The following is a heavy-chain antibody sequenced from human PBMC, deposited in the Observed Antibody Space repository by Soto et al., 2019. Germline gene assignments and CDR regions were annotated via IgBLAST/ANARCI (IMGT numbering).Heavy chain of an antibody. Sequence: EVQLLESGGGLIQPGGSLRLSCAVSGFSFSDYAMSWVRQAPGKGLEWVSGISDSGGNTYYADSMKGRFTISRENSKNTLYLQMNSLRGEDTAIYYCAKGYSSAGYTPDVWGQGTTVTVSS. CDR3: AKGYSSAGYTPDV. CDR2: ISDSGGNT. CDR1: GFSFSDYA. J-gene: IGHJ6*02. V-gene: IGHV3-23*01. D-gene: IGHD6-25*01.